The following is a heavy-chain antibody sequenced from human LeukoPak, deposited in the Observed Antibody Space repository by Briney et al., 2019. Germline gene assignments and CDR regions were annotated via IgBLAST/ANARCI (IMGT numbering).Heavy chain of an antibody. V-gene: IGHV3-23*01. CDR2: ISGSGGST. J-gene: IGHJ3*02. Sequence: GGTLRLSCAASGFTFSSYGMSWVRQAPGKGLEWVSAISGSGGSTYYADSVKGRSTISRDNSKNTLYLQMNSLRAEDTAVYYCAKPYDSSGDDAFDIWGQGTMVTVSS. D-gene: IGHD3-22*01. CDR1: GFTFSSYG. CDR3: AKPYDSSGDDAFDI.